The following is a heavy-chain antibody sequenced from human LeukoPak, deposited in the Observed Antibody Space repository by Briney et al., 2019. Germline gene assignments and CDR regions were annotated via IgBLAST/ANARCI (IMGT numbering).Heavy chain of an antibody. CDR3: ARQAYCGGDCSANFDY. Sequence: GESLKISCKGSGYRFTSHWIGWVRQMPGKGLEWMGIISPGDSDARYSPSFQGQVTTSADKSINTAYLQWSSLKASDTAMYYCARQAYCGGDCSANFDYWGQGTLVTVSS. CDR2: ISPGDSDA. CDR1: GYRFTSHW. J-gene: IGHJ4*02. D-gene: IGHD2-21*02. V-gene: IGHV5-51*01.